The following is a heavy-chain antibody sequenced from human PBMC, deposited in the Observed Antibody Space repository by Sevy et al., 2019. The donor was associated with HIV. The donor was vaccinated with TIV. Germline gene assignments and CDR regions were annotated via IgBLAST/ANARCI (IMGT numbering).Heavy chain of an antibody. CDR2: INPKSGDT. V-gene: IGHV1-2*06. D-gene: IGHD6-13*01. CDR3: ARGTSSSRPGFYQYYYGMDV. Sequence: ASVKVSCKASGYTFTGYYMHWVRQAPGQGLEWMGRINPKSGDTKYEQKFQGGVTMTRDTSISTAYMELSSLKSDDTAVYYCARGTSSSRPGFYQYYYGMDVWGQGTTVTVSS. CDR1: GYTFTGYY. J-gene: IGHJ6*02.